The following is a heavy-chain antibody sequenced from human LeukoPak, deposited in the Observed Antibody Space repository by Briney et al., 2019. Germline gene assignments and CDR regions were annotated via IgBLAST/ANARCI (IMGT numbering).Heavy chain of an antibody. Sequence: SVKVSCKASGYTFTGYYMHWVRQAPGQGLEWMGWINPNSGGTNYAQKFQGRVTMTRDTSISTAYMELSRLTSDDTATYYCARGKSNLVALNWLDPWGQGTLVTVSS. J-gene: IGHJ5*02. CDR1: GYTFTGYY. CDR3: ARGKSNLVALNWLDP. D-gene: IGHD5-24*01. V-gene: IGHV1-2*02. CDR2: INPNSGGT.